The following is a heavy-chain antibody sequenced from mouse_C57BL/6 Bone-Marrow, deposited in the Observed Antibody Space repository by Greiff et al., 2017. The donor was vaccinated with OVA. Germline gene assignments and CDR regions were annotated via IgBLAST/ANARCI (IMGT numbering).Heavy chain of an antibody. CDR3: TTEVVAPYWYFDV. J-gene: IGHJ1*03. CDR1: GFNIKDYY. CDR2: IDPEDGDT. D-gene: IGHD1-1*01. Sequence: EVKLMESGAELVRPGASVKLSCTASGFNIKDYYMHWVKQRPEQGLEWIGRIDPEDGDTAYAPKFQGKATMTADTSSNTAYLQLSSLTSEDTAVYYCTTEVVAPYWYFDVWGTGTTVTVSS. V-gene: IGHV14-1*01.